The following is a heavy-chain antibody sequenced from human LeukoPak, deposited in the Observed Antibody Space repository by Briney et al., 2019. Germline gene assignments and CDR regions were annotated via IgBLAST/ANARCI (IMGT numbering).Heavy chain of an antibody. CDR3: ARESGNDYGKGFDI. J-gene: IGHJ3*02. CDR1: GFTFSSYS. CDR2: ISSSSAYI. D-gene: IGHD4-17*01. V-gene: IGHV3-21*01. Sequence: GGSRRLSCAASGFTFSSYSMNWVRQAPGKGLEWVSSISSSSAYIYYADSVKGRFTISRDNAKNSLYLQMNSLRAEDTAVYYCARESGNDYGKGFDIWGQGTIVSVSS.